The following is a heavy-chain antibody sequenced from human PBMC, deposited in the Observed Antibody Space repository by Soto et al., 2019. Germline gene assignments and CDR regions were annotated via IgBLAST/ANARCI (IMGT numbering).Heavy chain of an antibody. CDR2: FDPEDGET. V-gene: IGHV1-24*01. CDR1: GYTLTELS. J-gene: IGHJ5*02. CDR3: ARDYYDSSGYSNWFDP. Sequence: GASLKVSFKVSGYTLTELSMHWVRQAPGKGLEGMGGFDPEDGETTYAQKFQGRVTMTGDKSKDTAYMELRSLRSDDTAVYYCARDYYDSSGYSNWFDPWGQGTLVTVSS. D-gene: IGHD3-22*01.